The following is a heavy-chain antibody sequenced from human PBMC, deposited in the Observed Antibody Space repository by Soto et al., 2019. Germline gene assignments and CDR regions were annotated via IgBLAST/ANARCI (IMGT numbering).Heavy chain of an antibody. CDR3: ARVRHSGSYTGPVYYFDY. CDR2: INPNSGGT. V-gene: IGHV1-2*04. D-gene: IGHD1-26*01. CDR1: GYTFTGYY. Sequence: ASVKVSCKASGYTFTGYYMHWVRQAPGQGLEWMGWINPNSGGTNYAQKFQGWVTMTRDTSISTAYMELSRLRSDDTAVYYCARVRHSGSYTGPVYYFDYWGQGTLVTVSS. J-gene: IGHJ4*02.